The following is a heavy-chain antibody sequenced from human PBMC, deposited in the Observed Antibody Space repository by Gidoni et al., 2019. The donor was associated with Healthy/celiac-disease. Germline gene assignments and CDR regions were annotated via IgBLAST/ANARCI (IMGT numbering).Heavy chain of an antibody. V-gene: IGHV4-39*01. D-gene: IGHD6-13*01. CDR1: GGSISSSSYY. J-gene: IGHJ4*02. Sequence: QLQLQESGPGLVKPSETLSSTCTVSGGSISSSSYYWGWSRQPPGKGREWIGSIYYSGSTYYNPSLKSRVTISVETSKNQFSLKLRSVTAAETAVYYCARRSSGSSDSSSWYPFNDEYYFDYWGQGTLVTVSS. CDR3: ARRSSGSSDSSSWYPFNDEYYFDY. CDR2: IYYSGST.